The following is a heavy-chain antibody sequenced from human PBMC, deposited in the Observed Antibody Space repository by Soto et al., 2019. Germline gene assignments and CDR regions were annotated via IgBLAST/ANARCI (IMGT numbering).Heavy chain of an antibody. CDR1: GGSFSGYY. CDR3: ARESHDILTGPPWVWYFDL. Sequence: QVQLQQWGAGPLRPLETLSLTCGVSGGSFSGYYWAWIRQSPGKGLEWIGEINDRGSINYNPSLKSRVSISLETSKNHYSLKLRSVTAADTAVYYCARESHDILTGPPWVWYFDLWGRGTLVTVSS. CDR2: INDRGSI. V-gene: IGHV4-34*01. J-gene: IGHJ2*01. D-gene: IGHD3-9*01.